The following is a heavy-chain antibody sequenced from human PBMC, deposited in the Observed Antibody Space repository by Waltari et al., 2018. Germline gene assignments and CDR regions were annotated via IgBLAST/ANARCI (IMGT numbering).Heavy chain of an antibody. J-gene: IGHJ4*02. CDR3: AIQYNYGFQY. Sequence: EVQLVEWGGNLVQPGGSLSLSCAASGFTFSSYDMSWVRQPAGKGPEWVSSISGNGGRIDYADSVKGRFTISRDNSKNTLYLQMNSLRADDTAVYFCAIQYNYGFQYWGQGTLVSVSS. D-gene: IGHD5-18*01. CDR1: GFTFSSYD. V-gene: IGHV3-23*04. CDR2: ISGNGGRI.